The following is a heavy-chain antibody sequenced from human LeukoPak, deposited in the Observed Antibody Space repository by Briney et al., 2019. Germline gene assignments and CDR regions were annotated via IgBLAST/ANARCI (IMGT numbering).Heavy chain of an antibody. CDR1: GFTFSSYG. CDR2: IRYDGNNE. Sequence: GGSLRLSCVVSGFTFSSYGMHWVRQAPGKGLEWVGFIRYDGNNEYYADSVRGRFTISRDNSKRTLYLQRNSLRAEDTAVYYCAKETFLADGGYWGQGTLVTVSS. D-gene: IGHD2/OR15-2a*01. V-gene: IGHV3-30*02. J-gene: IGHJ4*02. CDR3: AKETFLADGGY.